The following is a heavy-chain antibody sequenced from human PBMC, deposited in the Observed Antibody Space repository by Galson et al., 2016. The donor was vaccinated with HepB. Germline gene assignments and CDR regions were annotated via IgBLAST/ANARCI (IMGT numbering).Heavy chain of an antibody. V-gene: IGHV2-5*02. D-gene: IGHD3-3*01. J-gene: IGHJ5*02. CDR3: AHSRPDVLRFNWFDP. CDR1: GFSLSTPGVG. Sequence: PALVKPTQTLTLTCTFSGFSLSTPGVGVGWVRQPPGKALEWLANIYWDNGKRYNPSLRSRITLNKDTSKNEVVLTLANMDPADTATYFCAHSRPDVLRFNWFDPWGQGTLVTVS. CDR2: IYWDNGK.